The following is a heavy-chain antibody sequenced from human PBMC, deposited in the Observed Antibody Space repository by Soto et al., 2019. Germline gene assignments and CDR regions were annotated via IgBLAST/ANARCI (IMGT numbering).Heavy chain of an antibody. D-gene: IGHD3-22*01. V-gene: IGHV4-59*01. Sequence: QVQLQESGPGLVKPSETLSLTCTVSGGSISTNYWSWIRQPPGKGLEWIGYIYNSGSSNYNPSLKSPVTISVDTSKNHFSLQLASVTAADTAVYYCARGDSHSSGYLIVGVLTQWGQGTLVTVSS. CDR1: GGSISTNY. CDR2: IYNSGSS. J-gene: IGHJ4*02. CDR3: ARGDSHSSGYLIVGVLTQ.